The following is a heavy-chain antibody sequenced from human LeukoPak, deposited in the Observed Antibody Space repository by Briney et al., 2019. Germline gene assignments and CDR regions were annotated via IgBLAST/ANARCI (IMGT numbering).Heavy chain of an antibody. V-gene: IGHV3-11*01. CDR3: ATSGSYRVDS. CDR1: GFIFSDYY. Sequence: PGGSLRLSCAASGFIFSDYYMSWIRQAPGKGLEWVSYISRRGSTVYYADYVKGRFTVSRDNAKNSLYLQMNSLRVEDSAVYYCATSGSYRVDSWGQGTLVTVSS. D-gene: IGHD1-26*01. J-gene: IGHJ5*01. CDR2: ISRRGSTV.